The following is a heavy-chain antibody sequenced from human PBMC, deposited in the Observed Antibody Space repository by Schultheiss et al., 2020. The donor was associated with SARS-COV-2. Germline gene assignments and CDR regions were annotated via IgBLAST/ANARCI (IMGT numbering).Heavy chain of an antibody. CDR3: AHSLSSRYYDFWRGYYNQLDTFDI. J-gene: IGHJ3*02. CDR2: IYWNGEK. CDR1: GFSLSTSGVG. Sequence: SGPTLVKPTQTLTLTCTFSGFSLSTSGVGVGWIRQPPGKALEWLALIYWNGEKHYSPSLRSRLTITKDTSKTQVVLTMTNMDPVDTATYYCAHSLSSRYYDFWRGYYNQLDTFDIWGQGTMVTVSS. V-gene: IGHV2-5*01. D-gene: IGHD3-3*01.